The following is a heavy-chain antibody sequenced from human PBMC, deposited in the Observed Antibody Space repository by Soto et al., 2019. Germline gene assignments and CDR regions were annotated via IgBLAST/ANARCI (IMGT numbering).Heavy chain of an antibody. V-gene: IGHV3-33*01. CDR1: GFTFSNYA. Sequence: QVHLVESGGGVVQPGRSLRLSCAASGFTFSNYAIHWVRQAPGKGLEWVALIWYDGNKKYYEDSVKGRFTISRDNSKNTLYLQMNRLRGEDTAVYYCARGNGGAAGTAADYWGQGTLVTVSS. CDR3: ARGNGGAAGTAADY. CDR2: IWYDGNKK. D-gene: IGHD6-13*01. J-gene: IGHJ4*02.